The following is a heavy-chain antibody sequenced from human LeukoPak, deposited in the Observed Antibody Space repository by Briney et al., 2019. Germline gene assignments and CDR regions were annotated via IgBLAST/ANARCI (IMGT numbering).Heavy chain of an antibody. CDR2: ISSGGMWI. CDR1: GFTFSTYS. Sequence: GGSLRLSCAASGFTFSTYSMNWVRQAPGKGLEWLSSISSGGMWIYYADSLRGRFTISRDNAKNSPYLQMKSLRVEDTGVYYCARDAGGRTQREGWFDPWGQGTLVTVSS. CDR3: ARDAGGRTQREGWFDP. D-gene: IGHD1-26*01. V-gene: IGHV3-21*01. J-gene: IGHJ5*02.